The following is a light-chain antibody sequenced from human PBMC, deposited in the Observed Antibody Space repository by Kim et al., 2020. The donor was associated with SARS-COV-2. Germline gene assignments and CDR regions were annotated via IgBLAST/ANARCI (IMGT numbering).Light chain of an antibody. V-gene: IGKV3-15*01. Sequence: ETVMTQSPATLSVSPGERATLSCRASQSISDNLAWYQQKPGQVPRLVIYAASTRATGVPARFSGSGSGTEFTLTISRLQSEDLATYYCQQYNDWPLFFGQGTKLEI. CDR2: AAS. CDR3: QQYNDWPLF. J-gene: IGKJ2*01. CDR1: QSISDN.